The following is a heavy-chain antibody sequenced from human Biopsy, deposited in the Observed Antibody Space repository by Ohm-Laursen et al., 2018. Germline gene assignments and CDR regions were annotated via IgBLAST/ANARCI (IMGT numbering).Heavy chain of an antibody. Sequence: SSVKVSCKSSGFIFTSYGLSWVRQAPGQGLEWMGWISSSNDNTNYAQKFQGRVTMTADTSTSTAYMELRSLRSDDTAVYYCARDFFDSSGYFYYYNGVDLWGQGTTVTVSS. CDR3: ARDFFDSSGYFYYYNGVDL. D-gene: IGHD3-22*01. V-gene: IGHV1-18*01. CDR2: ISSSNDNT. CDR1: GFIFTSYG. J-gene: IGHJ6*02.